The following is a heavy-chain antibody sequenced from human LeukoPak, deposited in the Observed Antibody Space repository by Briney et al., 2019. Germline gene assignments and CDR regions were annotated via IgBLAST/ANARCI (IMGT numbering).Heavy chain of an antibody. CDR3: AAQNIVASRPFDY. CDR1: GGSISSSSYY. D-gene: IGHD2/OR15-2a*01. Sequence: SETLSLTCTVSGGSISSSSYYWGWIRQPPGKGLEWIGSIYYSGSTYYNPSLKSRVTISVDTSKNQFSLKLSSVTAADTAVYYCAAQNIVASRPFDYWGQGTLVTVSS. CDR2: IYYSGST. V-gene: IGHV4-39*01. J-gene: IGHJ4*02.